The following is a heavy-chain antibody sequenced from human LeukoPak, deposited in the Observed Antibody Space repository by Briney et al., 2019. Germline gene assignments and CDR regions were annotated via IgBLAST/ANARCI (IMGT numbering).Heavy chain of an antibody. Sequence: GGSLRLSCAASGFTFSSYSMNWVRQAPGKGLEWVSSISSSSSYIYYADSVKGRFTVSRDNAKNSLYLQMNSLRAEDTAVYYCARAGGYCSGGSCYTSKFDYWGQGTLVTVSS. J-gene: IGHJ4*02. CDR3: ARAGGYCSGGSCYTSKFDY. CDR2: ISSSSSYI. V-gene: IGHV3-21*01. D-gene: IGHD2-15*01. CDR1: GFTFSSYS.